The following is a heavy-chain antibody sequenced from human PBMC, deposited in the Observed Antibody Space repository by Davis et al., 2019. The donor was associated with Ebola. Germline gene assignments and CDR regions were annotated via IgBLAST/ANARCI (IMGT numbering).Heavy chain of an antibody. CDR1: GFTFSSYW. V-gene: IGHV3-7*01. CDR3: ARDASEGDYLFYYYYGMDV. D-gene: IGHD4-17*01. Sequence: GGSLRLSCAASGFTFSSYWMTWVRQAPGEGLEWVANVNQDGSEKYYVDSMKGRFTISRDNSKNTLYLQMNSLRAEDTAVYYCARDASEGDYLFYYYYGMDVWGQGTTVTVSS. CDR2: VNQDGSEK. J-gene: IGHJ6*02.